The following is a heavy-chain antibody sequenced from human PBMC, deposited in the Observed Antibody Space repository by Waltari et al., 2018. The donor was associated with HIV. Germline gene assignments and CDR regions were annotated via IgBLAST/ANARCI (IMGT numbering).Heavy chain of an antibody. CDR2: IYSGGST. V-gene: IGHV3-66*01. CDR1: GFTVSNNL. D-gene: IGHD3-10*01. Sequence: EVQLVDSGGGLVQPGGSLLLSCAASGFTVSNNLMRWVRQAPGKGLEWVSVIYSGGSTYYADSVKGRFTISRDNSKNTLYLQMNSLRVEDTAVYYCAREEAVTARGGIDVWGQGTMVTVSS. CDR3: AREEAVTARGGIDV. J-gene: IGHJ3*01.